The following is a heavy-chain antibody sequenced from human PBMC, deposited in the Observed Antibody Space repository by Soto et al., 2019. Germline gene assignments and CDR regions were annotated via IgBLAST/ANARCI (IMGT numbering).Heavy chain of an antibody. V-gene: IGHV1-69*01. D-gene: IGHD3-10*01. Sequence: QVQLVQSGAEVKKPGSSVKVSCKASGGTFSSYAISWVRQAPGQGLEWMGGIIPIFGTANYAQKFQGRVTITADESTSTAYMELSSLRSEDTAVYYCARFNGPYYGSGSYRPAFDPWGQGTLVTVSS. J-gene: IGHJ5*02. CDR1: GGTFSSYA. CDR3: ARFNGPYYGSGSYRPAFDP. CDR2: IIPIFGTA.